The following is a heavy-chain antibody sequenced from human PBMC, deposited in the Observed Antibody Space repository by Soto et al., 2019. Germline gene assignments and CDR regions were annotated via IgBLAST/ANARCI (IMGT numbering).Heavy chain of an antibody. J-gene: IGHJ5*02. D-gene: IGHD6-19*01. CDR2: ISRSGSTT. CDR1: GFTLSDYY. Sequence: QVQLVESGGGLVKPGGSLRLSCAASGFTLSDYYMSWIRQGPGKGLEWVSHISRSGSTTYFADSVKGRFTISRDNAKNSVYLQMNSLRAEDTAVYCCARNRGGWSFDPWGQGTLVTVSS. V-gene: IGHV3-11*01. CDR3: ARNRGGWSFDP.